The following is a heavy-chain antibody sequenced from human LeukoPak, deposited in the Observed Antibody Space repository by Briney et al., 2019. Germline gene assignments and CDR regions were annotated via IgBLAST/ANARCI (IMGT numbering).Heavy chain of an antibody. J-gene: IGHJ6*02. Sequence: GGSLRLSCAASGFTVSSNYMSWVRQAPGKGLEWVSVIYSGGSTYYADSVKGRFTISRDNSKNTLYLQMNSLRAEDTAVYYCAAAGIYYYYGMDVWGQGTTVTVSS. CDR2: IYSGGST. CDR1: GFTVSSNY. V-gene: IGHV3-66*01. D-gene: IGHD6-13*01. CDR3: AAAGIYYYYGMDV.